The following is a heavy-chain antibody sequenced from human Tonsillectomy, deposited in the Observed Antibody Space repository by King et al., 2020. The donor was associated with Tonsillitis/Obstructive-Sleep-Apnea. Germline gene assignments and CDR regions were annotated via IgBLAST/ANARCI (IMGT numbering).Heavy chain of an antibody. Sequence: DVQLVESGGGLVQPGRSLRLSCAASGFTFDDYAMHWVRQAPGKGLEWVSGISWNSGSIGYADSVKGRFIISRDNAKNSLYLQMNSLRAEDTAVYFCARTGVPYCSDSTTCYYYMDVWGKGTTVTVSS. D-gene: IGHD2-15*01. CDR1: GFTFDDYA. J-gene: IGHJ6*03. V-gene: IGHV3-9*01. CDR3: ARTGVPYCSDSTTCYYYMDV. CDR2: ISWNSGSI.